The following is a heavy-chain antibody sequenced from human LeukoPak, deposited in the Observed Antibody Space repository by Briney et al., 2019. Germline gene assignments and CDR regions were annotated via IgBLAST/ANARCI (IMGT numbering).Heavy chain of an antibody. Sequence: SETLSLTCTVSGGSISSSSYYWGWIRQPPGKGLEWIGGIYYSGSTYYNPSLKSRVTISVDTSKNQFSLKLSSVTAADTAVYYCARQVGATVYFDYWGQGTLVTVSS. CDR1: GGSISSSSYY. CDR2: IYYSGST. CDR3: ARQVGATVYFDY. V-gene: IGHV4-39*01. J-gene: IGHJ4*02. D-gene: IGHD1-26*01.